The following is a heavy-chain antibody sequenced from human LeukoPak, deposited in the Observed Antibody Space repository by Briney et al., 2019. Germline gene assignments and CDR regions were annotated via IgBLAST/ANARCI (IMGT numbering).Heavy chain of an antibody. D-gene: IGHD6-19*01. Sequence: PGGSLRLSCAASGFTFSSYAMHWVRQAPGKGLEWVAVISYDGSNKYYADSVKGRFTISRDNSKNTLYLQMNSLRAEDTAVYYCAREGSSGWYSSDYWGQGTLVTVSS. CDR1: GFTFSSYA. CDR3: AREGSSGWYSSDY. J-gene: IGHJ4*02. CDR2: ISYDGSNK. V-gene: IGHV3-30-3*01.